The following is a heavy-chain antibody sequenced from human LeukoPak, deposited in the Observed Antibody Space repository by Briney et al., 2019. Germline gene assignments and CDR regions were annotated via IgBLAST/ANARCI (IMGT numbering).Heavy chain of an antibody. Sequence: SQTLSLTCAVSGGFMDSGGYSWSWLRQPPGKGLEWIGHIYYFGSTYYNPSLKSRLSISIDTSKKQFSLKLTSVTAADTAMYYCARVGSGDTGPFGNYFDPWGQGTLVTVSS. CDR2: IYYFGST. V-gene: IGHV4-30-4*07. CDR3: ARVGSGDTGPFGNYFDP. CDR1: GGFMDSGGYS. D-gene: IGHD1-7*01. J-gene: IGHJ5*02.